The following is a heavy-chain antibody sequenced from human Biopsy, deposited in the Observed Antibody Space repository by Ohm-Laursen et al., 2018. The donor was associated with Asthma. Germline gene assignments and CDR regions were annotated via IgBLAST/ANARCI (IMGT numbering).Heavy chain of an antibody. V-gene: IGHV1-69*13. J-gene: IGHJ6*02. CDR2: IMTVFGTT. CDR3: ARCQVGYSSGWSLLLKKIYYSGMDV. CDR1: GGTFRNFA. D-gene: IGHD6-19*01. Sequence: GATVKISCKAPGGTFRNFAISWVRQAPGQGLEWLGGIMTVFGTTNYAQKLQGRVTITADESTSTAYMEVTSLRSEDTAIYYCARCQVGYSSGWSLLLKKIYYSGMDVWGQGTAVTVSS.